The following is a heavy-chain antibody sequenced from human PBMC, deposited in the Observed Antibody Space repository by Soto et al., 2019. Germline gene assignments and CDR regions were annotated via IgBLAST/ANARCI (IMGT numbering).Heavy chain of an antibody. CDR1: GFTFSTYF. V-gene: IGHV3-21*01. Sequence: EVQLVESGGGLVEPGGSLRLSCAAPGFTFSTYFMNWVRQAPGKGLEWVSSIIDSGNYMYYADSVKGRFIISRDNARNSLYLQMNSLTTEDTAVYYCAREGEGRTAYFDYWGQGALVTVSS. CDR2: IIDSGNYM. J-gene: IGHJ4*02. D-gene: IGHD3-16*01. CDR3: AREGEGRTAYFDY.